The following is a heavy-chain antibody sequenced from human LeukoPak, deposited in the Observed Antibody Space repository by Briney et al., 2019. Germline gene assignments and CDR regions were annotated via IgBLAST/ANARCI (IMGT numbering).Heavy chain of an antibody. V-gene: IGHV3-30*18. CDR2: ISYDGSNK. J-gene: IGHJ4*02. D-gene: IGHD2-15*01. CDR1: GFTFSSYG. CDR3: AKDSRKMVVAATLDY. Sequence: GGSLRLSCAASGFTFSSYGMHWVRQAPGKGLEWVAVISYDGSNKYYADSVKGRFTISRDNSKNTLYLQMNSPRAEDTAVYYCAKDSRKMVVAATLDYWGQGTLVTVSS.